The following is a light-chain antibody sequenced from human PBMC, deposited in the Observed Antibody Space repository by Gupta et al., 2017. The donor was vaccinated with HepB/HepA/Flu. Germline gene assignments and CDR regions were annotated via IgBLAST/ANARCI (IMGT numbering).Light chain of an antibody. Sequence: DIQMTQSPSTLSASVGDRVTITCRASQSISSWLAWFQQKPGKAPRLLIYKASSANSGVPSRFRGSGSGTEFTLTISSLQPDDFAIYYCQQDYISSKTFGQGTKVDIK. CDR1: QSISSW. CDR3: QQDYISSKT. CDR2: KAS. V-gene: IGKV1-5*03. J-gene: IGKJ1*01.